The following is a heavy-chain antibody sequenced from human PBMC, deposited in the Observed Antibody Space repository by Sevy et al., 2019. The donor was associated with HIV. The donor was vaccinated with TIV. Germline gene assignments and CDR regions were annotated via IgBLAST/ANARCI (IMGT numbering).Heavy chain of an antibody. CDR3: ARDFCSGGSCYSAFVY. J-gene: IGHJ4*02. CDR2: VNTASGDT. Sequence: ASVKVSCKGSGYTFNNYIIYWVRQAPGQSLEWMGWVNTASGDTKYSQKFQGRVIITTYTSARTVYMELNNLRSEDTAFYFCARDFCSGGSCYSAFVYWGQGTLVTVSS. D-gene: IGHD2-15*01. CDR1: GYTFNNYI. V-gene: IGHV1-3*04.